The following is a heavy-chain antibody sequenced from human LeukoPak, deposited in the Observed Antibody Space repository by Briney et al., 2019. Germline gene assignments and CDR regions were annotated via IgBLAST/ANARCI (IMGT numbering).Heavy chain of an antibody. D-gene: IGHD2-2*01. CDR3: ARGGVVPETKYYFDY. CDR2: INPSGGST. J-gene: IGHJ4*02. Sequence: ASVKVSCRASGYTFTSYYMHWVRQAPGQGLEWMGIINPSGGSTSYAQKFQGRVTMTRDTSTSTVYMELSSLRSEDTAVYYCARGGVVPETKYYFDYWGQGTLVTVSS. V-gene: IGHV1-46*01. CDR1: GYTFTSYY.